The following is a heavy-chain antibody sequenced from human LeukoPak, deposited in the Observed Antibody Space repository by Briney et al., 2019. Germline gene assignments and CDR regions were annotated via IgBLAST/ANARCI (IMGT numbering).Heavy chain of an antibody. J-gene: IGHJ4*02. D-gene: IGHD3-10*01. CDR3: VKDSSSGSYFDY. Sequence: GGSLRLSCSASGFTFSRYAMHWVRQAPGKGLEYASAISSNGGSTYYADSVKGRFTISRDNSRNTLHLQMSSLRVEDTAVYYYVKDSSSGSYFDYWGQGTLVTVSS. CDR2: ISSNGGST. V-gene: IGHV3-64D*06. CDR1: GFTFSRYA.